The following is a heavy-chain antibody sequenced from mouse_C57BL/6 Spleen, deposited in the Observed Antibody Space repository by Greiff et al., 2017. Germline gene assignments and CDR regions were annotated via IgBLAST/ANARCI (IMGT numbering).Heavy chain of an antibody. CDR2: INPSNGGT. Sequence: QVQLQQPGTELVKPGASVKLSCKASGYTFTSYWMHWVKQRPGQGLEWIGNINPSNGGTNYNEKFKSKATLTVDKSSNTAYMKLSSQTSEDSAVYYCGSTMITRVFDYWGRGTTLTVSS. D-gene: IGHD2-4*01. CDR3: GSTMITRVFDY. CDR1: GYTFTSYW. V-gene: IGHV1-53*01. J-gene: IGHJ2*01.